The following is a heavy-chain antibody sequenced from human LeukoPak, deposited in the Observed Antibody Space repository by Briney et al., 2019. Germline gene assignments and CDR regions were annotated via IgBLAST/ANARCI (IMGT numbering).Heavy chain of an antibody. V-gene: IGHV4-39*01. Sequence: SETLSLTCTVSGGSISSSSYYWGWIRQPPGKGLEWIGSIYYSGSTYYNPSLKSRVTISVDTSKNQFSLKLGSVTAADTAVYYCARIGRTITIFGVASMGCFDPWGQGTLVTVSS. CDR1: GGSISSSSYY. CDR3: ARIGRTITIFGVASMGCFDP. J-gene: IGHJ5*02. CDR2: IYYSGST. D-gene: IGHD3-3*01.